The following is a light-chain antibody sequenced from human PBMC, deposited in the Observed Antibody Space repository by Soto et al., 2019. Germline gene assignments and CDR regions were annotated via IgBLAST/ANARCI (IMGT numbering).Light chain of an antibody. Sequence: QSVLTQPASVSGSPGQSITISCTGTSSDVGGYNYVSWYQQYPDEAPKLMIYDVSNRPSGVSNRFSGSKSANTASLTISGLQAEDEAEYYCSSYTSSTTLVFGTGTKVTVL. CDR2: DVS. V-gene: IGLV2-14*01. CDR3: SSYTSSTTLV. J-gene: IGLJ1*01. CDR1: SSDVGGYNY.